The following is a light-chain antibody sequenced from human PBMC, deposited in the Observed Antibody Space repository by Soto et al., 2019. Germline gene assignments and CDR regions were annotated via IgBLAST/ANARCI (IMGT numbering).Light chain of an antibody. Sequence: QSVLTQPASVSGSPGQSITISCTGTNSDVGAYNYVSWYQHHPGKAPKLMISDVSNRPSGVSNRFSGSKSGNTASLTISGLHAEDEADYSCSSYTTIRTRVFGGGTKLTVL. J-gene: IGLJ2*01. CDR2: DVS. V-gene: IGLV2-14*03. CDR1: NSDVGAYNY. CDR3: SSYTTIRTRV.